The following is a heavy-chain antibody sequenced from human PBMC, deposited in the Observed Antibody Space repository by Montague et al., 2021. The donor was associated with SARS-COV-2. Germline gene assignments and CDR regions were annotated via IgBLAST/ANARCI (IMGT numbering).Heavy chain of an antibody. V-gene: IGHV4-59*01. CDR1: GGSISDYY. D-gene: IGHD5-12*01. Sequence: SETLSLTCSVSGGSISDYYWNWIRQPPGKGLEWIGYIYYSTGNTXXNPSLQSRVTISLDTSKNQFSLNLRSVTAADTALYFCARGTGYDYYFDCWGLGTLVTVSS. CDR2: IYYSTGNT. CDR3: ARGTGYDYYFDC. J-gene: IGHJ4*02.